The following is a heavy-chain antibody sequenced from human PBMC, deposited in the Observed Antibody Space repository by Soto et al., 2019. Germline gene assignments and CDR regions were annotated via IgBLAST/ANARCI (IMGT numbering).Heavy chain of an antibody. V-gene: IGHV4-34*01. CDR3: AGGEMATIQDAFDI. CDR2: INHSGST. J-gene: IGHJ3*02. D-gene: IGHD5-12*01. Sequence: SETLSLTCAVYGGSFSGYYWSWIRQPPGKGLEWIGEINHSGSTNYNPSLKSRVTTSVDTSKNQFSLKLSSVTAADTAVYYCAGGEMATIQDAFDIWGQGTMVTVSS. CDR1: GGSFSGYY.